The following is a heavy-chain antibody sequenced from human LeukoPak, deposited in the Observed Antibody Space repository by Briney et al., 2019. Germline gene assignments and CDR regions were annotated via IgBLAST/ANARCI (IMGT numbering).Heavy chain of an antibody. V-gene: IGHV1-8*01. CDR3: ARDYGSPWAFDI. D-gene: IGHD1-26*01. CDR2: MNPNSGNT. CDR1: GYTFTSYD. J-gene: IGHJ3*02. Sequence: ASVKVSCKASGYTFTSYDINWVRQATGQGLEWMGWMNPNSGNTGHAQKFQGRVTMTRNTSISTAYMELSSLRSEDTAVYYCARDYGSPWAFDIWGQGTMVTVSS.